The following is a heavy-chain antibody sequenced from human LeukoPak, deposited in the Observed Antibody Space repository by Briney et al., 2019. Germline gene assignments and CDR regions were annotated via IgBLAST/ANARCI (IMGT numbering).Heavy chain of an antibody. V-gene: IGHV4-39*07. CDR3: ARDPGGGNPDY. D-gene: IGHD4-23*01. CDR1: GGSISSSSYY. CDR2: IYYSGST. Sequence: PSETLSLTCTVSGGSISSSSYYWGWIPQPPGKGLEWIGSIYYSGSTNYNPSLKSRVTISVDTSKNQFSLKLSSVTAADTAVYYCARDPGGGNPDYWGQGTLVTVSS. J-gene: IGHJ4*02.